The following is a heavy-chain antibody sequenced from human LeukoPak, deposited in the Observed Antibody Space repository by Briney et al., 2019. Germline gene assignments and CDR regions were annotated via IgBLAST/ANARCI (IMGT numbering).Heavy chain of an antibody. J-gene: IGHJ4*02. V-gene: IGHV4-34*01. CDR3: AGATPHCSSTSCYE. CDR1: GGSFSGYY. Sequence: PSETLSLTCAVYGGSFSGYYWSWIRQPPGKGLEWIGEINHSGSTNYNPSLKSRVTISVDTSKNQFSLKLSSVTAADTAVYYCAGATPHCSSTSCYEWGQGTLVTVSS. D-gene: IGHD2-2*01. CDR2: INHSGST.